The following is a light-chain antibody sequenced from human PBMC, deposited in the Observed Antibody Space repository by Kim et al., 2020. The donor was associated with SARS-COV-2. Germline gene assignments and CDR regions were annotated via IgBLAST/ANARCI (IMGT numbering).Light chain of an antibody. V-gene: IGLV4-69*01. J-gene: IGLJ2*01. CDR3: QTWDSGIGV. CDR2: LNSDGSH. CDR1: SGHSTYA. Sequence: PVLTQSPSASASLGASVTLTCTLTSGHSTYAIAWHQQQPEKGPRFLMNLNSDGSHNKGDGIPDRFSGSSSGTVRYLTISSLESEDEADYYCQTWDSGIGVFAGGTQLTVL.